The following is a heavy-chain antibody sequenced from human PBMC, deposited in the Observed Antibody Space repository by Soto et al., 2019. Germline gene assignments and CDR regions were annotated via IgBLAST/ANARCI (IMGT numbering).Heavy chain of an antibody. Sequence: PSETLSLTCTVSGGSISSYYWSWIRQPAGKGLEWIGRIYASGVTNYNPSLKSRITMSVDTSRNHFSLKLTSVTAADTAVYFCARMRSNLFDPWGQGTLLTVSS. V-gene: IGHV4-4*07. J-gene: IGHJ5*02. CDR3: ARMRSNLFDP. D-gene: IGHD1-26*01. CDR2: IYASGVT. CDR1: GGSISSYY.